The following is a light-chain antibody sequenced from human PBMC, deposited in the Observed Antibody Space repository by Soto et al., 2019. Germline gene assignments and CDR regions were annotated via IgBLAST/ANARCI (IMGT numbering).Light chain of an antibody. V-gene: IGLV2-14*01. CDR3: SSYTTSSTRV. CDR2: EVT. CDR1: SSDIGDYNY. Sequence: QSALTQPASVSGSPGQSITISCTGTSSDIGDYNYVSWYQQYPGKAPKLIIYEVTNRPSGVSNRFSGSKSGNTASLTISGLQADDEADYYCSSYTTSSTRVFGGGTKLTVL. J-gene: IGLJ3*02.